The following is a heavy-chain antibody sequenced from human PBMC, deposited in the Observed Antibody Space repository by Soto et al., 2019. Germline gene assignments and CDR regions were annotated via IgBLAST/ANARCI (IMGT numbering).Heavy chain of an antibody. CDR1: GFTFSSYS. J-gene: IGHJ4*02. CDR2: ISSSSSYI. D-gene: IGHD6-13*01. V-gene: IGHV3-21*01. Sequence: PGGSLRLSCAASGFTFSSYSMNWVRQAPGKGLEWVSSISSSSSYIYYADSVKGRFTISRDNAKNSLYLQMNSLRAEDTAVYYCARDGGAAAADSDYWGQGTLVTVPQ. CDR3: ARDGGAAAADSDY.